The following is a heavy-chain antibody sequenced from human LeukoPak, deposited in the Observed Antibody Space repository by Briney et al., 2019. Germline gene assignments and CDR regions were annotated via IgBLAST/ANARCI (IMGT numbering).Heavy chain of an antibody. CDR2: ISAYTGNT. CDR3: ARAGIVGTTTCCY. J-gene: IGHJ4*02. CDR1: GYSFSSFG. V-gene: IGHV1-18*01. Sequence: ASVKVSCKASGYSFSSFGISWVRQAPGQGLEWMGWISAYTGNTNYAQKFQGRVTMTTDTSTSTAYMELRSLRSDDTAVYYCARAGIVGTTTCCYWGQGTLVTVSS. D-gene: IGHD1-26*01.